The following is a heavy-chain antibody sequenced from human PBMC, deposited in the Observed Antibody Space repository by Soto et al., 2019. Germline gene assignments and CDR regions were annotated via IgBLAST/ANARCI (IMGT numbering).Heavy chain of an antibody. J-gene: IGHJ4*02. V-gene: IGHV4-39*01. CDR2: IYYSGST. CDR1: GGAISSSSYD. CDR3: ARHGYGGSSGWWIF. D-gene: IGHD6-19*01. Sequence: PSETLSLTCTVAGGAISSSSYDWGWIRQPPGKGLEWIGSIYYSGSTYSNPSLKSRVTISVDTSKNQFSLKLSSVTAADTAVYYCARHGYGGSSGWWIFWGQGTLVTVS.